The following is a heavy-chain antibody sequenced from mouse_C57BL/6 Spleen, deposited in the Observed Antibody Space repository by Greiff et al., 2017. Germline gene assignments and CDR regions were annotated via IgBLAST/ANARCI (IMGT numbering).Heavy chain of an antibody. CDR2: INPSNGGT. D-gene: IGHD1-1*01. CDR1: GYTFTSYW. CDR3: ARTDYGSRYYFDY. Sequence: QVQLQQPGTELVKPGASVKLSCKASGYTFTSYWMHWVKQRPGQGLEWIGNINPSNGGTNYNEKFKGKATLTVDKSSSTAYMQLSSLTSEDSAVXYCARTDYGSRYYFDYWGQGTTLTVAS. J-gene: IGHJ2*01. V-gene: IGHV1-53*01.